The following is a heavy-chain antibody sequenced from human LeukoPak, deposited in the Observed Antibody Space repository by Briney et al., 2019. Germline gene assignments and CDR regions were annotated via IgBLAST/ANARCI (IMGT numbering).Heavy chain of an antibody. V-gene: IGHV3-66*01. Sequence: GGSLRLSCAASGFTVSSNYMIWVRQAPGKGLEWVAIIYSGGNTYNADSVEGRLSISRDNSKNTLYLQMNSLRAEDTAVYYCAKGSHSSGWSPRSFDYWGQGTLATVSS. CDR1: GFTVSSNY. CDR3: AKGSHSSGWSPRSFDY. J-gene: IGHJ4*02. D-gene: IGHD6-19*01. CDR2: IYSGGNT.